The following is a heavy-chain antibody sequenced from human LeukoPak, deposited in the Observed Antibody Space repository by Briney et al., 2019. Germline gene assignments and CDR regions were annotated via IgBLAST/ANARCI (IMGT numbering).Heavy chain of an antibody. CDR1: GFTSSSYW. CDR3: ARDSRRLYCSSTSCHQGMDV. J-gene: IGHJ6*02. D-gene: IGHD2-2*01. V-gene: IGHV3-74*01. CDR2: ISGDGTAR. Sequence: TGGSLRLSCAASGFTSSSYWMHWVRQVPGKGLVWVSRISGDGTARNYADSVKGRFTISRDNSKNTLYLQMNSLRAEDTAVYYCARDSRRLYCSSTSCHQGMDVWGQGTTVTVSS.